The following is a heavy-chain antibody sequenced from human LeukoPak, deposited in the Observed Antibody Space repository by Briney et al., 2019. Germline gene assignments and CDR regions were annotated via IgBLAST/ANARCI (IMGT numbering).Heavy chain of an antibody. J-gene: IGHJ4*02. CDR1: GYTLTELS. V-gene: IGHV1-24*01. Sequence: ASVKVSCKVSGYTLTELSMHWVRQAPGKGIEWMGGFDPEDGETIYAQKFQGRLPMTEHTSTDAAYMELSSLRSEDTAVYYCATVGPPTGSTDGYWGQGTLVTVSS. CDR2: FDPEDGET. CDR3: ATVGPPTGSTDGY. D-gene: IGHD1-7*01.